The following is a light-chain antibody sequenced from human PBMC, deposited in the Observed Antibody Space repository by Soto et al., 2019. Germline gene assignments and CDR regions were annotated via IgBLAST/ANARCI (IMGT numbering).Light chain of an antibody. V-gene: IGKV3-15*01. CDR1: QGVSSY. J-gene: IGKJ2*01. Sequence: EIVLTRAPATLSLSQVARATLSSMSSQGVSSYLAWYQQKPGQTPRLLIYGASTRATGVPPRFSGSRSGTEFTLTISSLQSEDFAVYYCQQYFNWPPYTFGQGTK. CDR3: QQYFNWPPYT. CDR2: GAS.